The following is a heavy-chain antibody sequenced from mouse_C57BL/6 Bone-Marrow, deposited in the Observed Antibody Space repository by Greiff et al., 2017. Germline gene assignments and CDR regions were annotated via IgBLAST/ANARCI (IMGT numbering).Heavy chain of an antibody. CDR2: ISDGGSYT. Sequence: EVQGVESGGGLVKPGGSLKLSCAASGFTFSSYAMSWVRQTPEKRLEWVATISDGGSYTYYPDNVKGRFTISRDNAKNNLYLQMSHLKSEDTAMYYCARDSYGKGFDYWGQGTTLTVSS. CDR3: ARDSYGKGFDY. V-gene: IGHV5-4*01. D-gene: IGHD1-1*01. J-gene: IGHJ2*01. CDR1: GFTFSSYA.